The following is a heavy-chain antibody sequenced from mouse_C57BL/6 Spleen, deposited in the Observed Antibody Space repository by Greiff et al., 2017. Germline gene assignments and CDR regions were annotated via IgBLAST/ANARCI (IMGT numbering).Heavy chain of an antibody. Sequence: QVQLQQPGAELVRPGSSVKLSCKASGYTFTSYWMDWVKQRPGQGLEWIGNIYPSDSETNYNQKFKDKATLTVDKSSSTAYMQLSSLTSEDSAVYYCARALYGSSYGYFDVWGTGTTVTVSS. J-gene: IGHJ1*03. CDR2: IYPSDSET. CDR3: ARALYGSSYGYFDV. D-gene: IGHD1-1*01. V-gene: IGHV1-61*01. CDR1: GYTFTSYW.